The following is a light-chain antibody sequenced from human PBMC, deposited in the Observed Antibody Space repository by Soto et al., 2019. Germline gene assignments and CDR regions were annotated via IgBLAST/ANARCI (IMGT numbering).Light chain of an antibody. CDR1: QSVSSY. J-gene: IGKJ5*01. Sequence: EIVLTQSPATLSLSPGERATLSCRASQSVSSYLAWYQQKPGQAPRLLIYDASNRATGIPARFSGSGSGTDFTLTISSLEPYYFSVYCCPRDSTCFPITFG. CDR3: PRDSTCFPIT. V-gene: IGKV3-11*01. CDR2: DAS.